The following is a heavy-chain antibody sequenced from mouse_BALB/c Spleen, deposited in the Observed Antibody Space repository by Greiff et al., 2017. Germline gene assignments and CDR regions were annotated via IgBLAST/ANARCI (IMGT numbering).Heavy chain of an antibody. Sequence: QQPGSELVRPGASVKLSCKASGYTFTSYWMHWVKQRPGQGLEWIGNIYPGSGSTNYDEKFKSKATLTVDTSSSTAYMQLSSLTSEDSAVYYCTRWLLRRYAMDYWGQGTSVTVSS. CDR2: IYPGSGST. V-gene: IGHV1S22*01. CDR1: GYTFTSYW. D-gene: IGHD2-3*01. J-gene: IGHJ4*01. CDR3: TRWLLRRYAMDY.